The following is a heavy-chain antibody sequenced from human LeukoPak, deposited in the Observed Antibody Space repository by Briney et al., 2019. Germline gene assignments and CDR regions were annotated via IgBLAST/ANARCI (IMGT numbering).Heavy chain of an antibody. V-gene: IGHV3-23*01. CDR3: AKDFPGGYYCEDAFDI. Sequence: GGSLRLSCAASGFTFSSYAMSWVRQAPGKGLEWVSAISGSGGSTYYADSVKGRFTISRDNSKNTLYLQMNSLRAEDTAVYYCAKDFPGGYYCEDAFDIWGQGTMVTVSS. CDR1: GFTFSSYA. D-gene: IGHD1-26*01. CDR2: ISGSGGST. J-gene: IGHJ3*02.